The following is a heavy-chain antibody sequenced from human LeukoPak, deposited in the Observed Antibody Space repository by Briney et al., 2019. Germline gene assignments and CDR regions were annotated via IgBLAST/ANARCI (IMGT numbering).Heavy chain of an antibody. J-gene: IGHJ4*02. D-gene: IGHD2-2*01. V-gene: IGHV3-30*04. CDR1: GFTFSSYA. CDR2: VSYDGSNK. Sequence: GGSLRLSCAASGFTFSSYAMHWVRQAPGKGLEWVAVVSYDGSNKYYADSVKGRFTISRDNSKNTLYLQMNSLRAEDTAVYYCARDWGCSSTSCYEGDYFDYWGQGTLVTVSS. CDR3: ARDWGCSSTSCYEGDYFDY.